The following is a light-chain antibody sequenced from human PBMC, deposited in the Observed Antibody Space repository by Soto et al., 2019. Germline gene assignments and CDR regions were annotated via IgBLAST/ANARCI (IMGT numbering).Light chain of an antibody. J-gene: IGKJ2*03. V-gene: IGKV1-5*03. Sequence: DIQIYQSPSTLSAKVNERVTITCRASQSITTLLAWYQQKPGKAPKLLIYKATNLQSGVPSRFSDSGSGTEFSLTISSLQPDDFTTYYCQLYNFYQYSFAHG. CDR3: QLYNFYQYS. CDR2: KAT. CDR1: QSITTL.